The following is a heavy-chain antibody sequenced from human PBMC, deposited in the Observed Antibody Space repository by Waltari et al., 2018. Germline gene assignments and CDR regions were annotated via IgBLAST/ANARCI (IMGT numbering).Heavy chain of an antibody. Sequence: QVQLVESGGGVVQPGRSLRLSCAASGFTFSSYAMHWVRQAPGKGLGWVAVISYDGSNKYYADSVKGRFTISRDNSKNTLYLQMNSLRAEDTAVYYCARDRITMVRGVLSPAYYFDYWGQGTLVTVSS. CDR1: GFTFSSYA. V-gene: IGHV3-30*01. CDR3: ARDRITMVRGVLSPAYYFDY. CDR2: ISYDGSNK. J-gene: IGHJ4*02. D-gene: IGHD3-10*01.